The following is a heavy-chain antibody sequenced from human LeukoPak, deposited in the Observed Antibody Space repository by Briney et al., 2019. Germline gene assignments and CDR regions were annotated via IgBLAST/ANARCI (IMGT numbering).Heavy chain of an antibody. CDR2: INPSGGST. CDR3: ARDNAPFYYDSSGSYDY. D-gene: IGHD3-22*01. CDR1: GYTFTSYY. V-gene: IGHV1-46*01. J-gene: IGHJ4*02. Sequence: ASVKVSCKASGYTFTSYYMHWVRQAPGQGLEWMGIINPSGGSTSYAQKCQGRVTMTRDTSTSTVYMEQSSLRSEDTAVYYCARDNAPFYYDSSGSYDYWGQGTLVTVSS.